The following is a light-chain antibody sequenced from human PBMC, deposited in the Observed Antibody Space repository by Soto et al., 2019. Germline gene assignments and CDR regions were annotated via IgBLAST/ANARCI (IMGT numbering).Light chain of an antibody. Sequence: IVLTQSPGTLSLSPGERTTLSCRASQSISRYLAWYQQKPGQGPRLLIYGASSRATGTPDRFSGSGSGTDFTLTISSLEPEDFAVYYCQQRSNWPSSITFGQGTRLEIK. CDR3: QQRSNWPSSIT. J-gene: IGKJ5*01. CDR2: GAS. V-gene: IGKV3-11*01. CDR1: QSISRY.